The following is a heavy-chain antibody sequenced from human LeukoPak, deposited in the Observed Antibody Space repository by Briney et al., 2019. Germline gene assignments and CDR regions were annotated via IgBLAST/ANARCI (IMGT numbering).Heavy chain of an antibody. CDR2: ISSSSSTI. V-gene: IGHV3-48*04. D-gene: IGHD2-2*01. J-gene: IGHJ4*02. Sequence: GGSLRLSCAASGFTFSSYSMNWVRQAPGKGLEWVSYISSSSSTIYYADSVKGRFTISRDNAKNSLFLQMNSLRAEDTAVYYCARLPAYCGSTSCYYDYWGQGTLVTVSS. CDR1: GFTFSSYS. CDR3: ARLPAYCGSTSCYYDY.